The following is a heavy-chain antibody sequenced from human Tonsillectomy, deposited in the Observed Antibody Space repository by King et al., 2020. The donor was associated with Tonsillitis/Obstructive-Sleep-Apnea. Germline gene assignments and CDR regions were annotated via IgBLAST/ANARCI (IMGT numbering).Heavy chain of an antibody. CDR1: RFTFSSYA. D-gene: IGHD2-15*01. CDR2: ISGSGGST. Sequence: VQLVESGGGLVQPGGSLRLSCAASRFTFSSYAMSWVRQAPGKGLEWVSGISGSGGSTYYADSVKGRFTISRDNSKNTLYLQMNSLRAEDTAVYYCAKEVYCSGGSCYSIDYWGQGTLVTVSS. V-gene: IGHV3-23*04. J-gene: IGHJ4*02. CDR3: AKEVYCSGGSCYSIDY.